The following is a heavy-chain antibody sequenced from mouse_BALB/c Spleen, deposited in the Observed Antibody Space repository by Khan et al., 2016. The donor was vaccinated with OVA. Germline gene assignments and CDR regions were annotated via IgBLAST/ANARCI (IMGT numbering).Heavy chain of an antibody. D-gene: IGHD2-14*01. J-gene: IGHJ3*01. CDR2: MIYTGYT. CDR1: GDSITSGY. V-gene: IGHV3-8*02. Sequence: EVQLQESGPSLVKPSQTLSLTCSVTGDSITSGYWSWIRKSPGNKLEYMGYMIYTGYTYYNPSLKSRISITRHTSKNQYYLQLNSVTTEDTATYYCARSTYRYAFAYWGQGTLVTVSA. CDR3: ARSTYRYAFAY.